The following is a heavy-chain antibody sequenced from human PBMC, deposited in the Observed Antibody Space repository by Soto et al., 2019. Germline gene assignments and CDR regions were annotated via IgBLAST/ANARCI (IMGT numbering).Heavy chain of an antibody. V-gene: IGHV1-2*04. D-gene: IGHD3-16*01. CDR3: ARGTLRYYDYVWGSYDFDY. J-gene: IGHJ4*02. CDR2: INPNSGGT. Sequence: ASVKVSCKASGYTFTGYYMHWVRQAPGQGLEWMGWINPNSGGTNYAQKFQGWVTMTRDTSISTAYMELSSLRSEDTAVYYCARGTLRYYDYVWGSYDFDYWGQGTLVTVSS. CDR1: GYTFTGYY.